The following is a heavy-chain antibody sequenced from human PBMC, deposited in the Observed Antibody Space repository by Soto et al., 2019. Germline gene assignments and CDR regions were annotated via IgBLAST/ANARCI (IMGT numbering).Heavy chain of an antibody. J-gene: IGHJ4*02. Sequence: QVQLVQSGAEVKKPGASVKVSCKASGYTFTSYAMHWVRQAPGQRLEWMGWINAGNGNTKYSQKFHGRVTITRDTSASTAYMELSILRSEDTAVDYCARDLGGWPDYWGQGTLVTVSS. D-gene: IGHD2-15*01. CDR1: GYTFTSYA. V-gene: IGHV1-3*01. CDR2: INAGNGNT. CDR3: ARDLGGWPDY.